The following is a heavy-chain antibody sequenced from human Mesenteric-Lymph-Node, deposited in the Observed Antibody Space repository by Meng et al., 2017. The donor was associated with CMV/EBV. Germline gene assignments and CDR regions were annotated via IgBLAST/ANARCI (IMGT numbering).Heavy chain of an antibody. CDR2: INHSGST. J-gene: IGHJ4*02. CDR1: GGSFSGYY. V-gene: IGHV4-34*01. CDR3: ARGSSYDILTGYFDY. D-gene: IGHD3-9*01. Sequence: VEVDQGGAGGVRPSGALSCTCSVYGGSFSGYYWNWIRQYPEKGLEWIGEINHSGSTTYNPSFTSRIIISVDTSTNQISLNMSSVTAADTAVYYCARGSSYDILTGYFDYWGQGALVTVSS.